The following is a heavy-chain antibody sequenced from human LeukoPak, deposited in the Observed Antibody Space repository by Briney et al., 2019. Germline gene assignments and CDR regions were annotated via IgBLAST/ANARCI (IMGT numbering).Heavy chain of an antibody. D-gene: IGHD3-3*01. Sequence: ASVKVSRKASGYTFTSYGISWVRQAPGQGLEWMGWITIYNSHANYAQKLQGRVTMTTDTSTSTAYMELRSLRSDDTAVYYCARVRTDFGVVIPSGDFDYWGQGTLVTVSS. CDR2: ITIYNSHA. J-gene: IGHJ4*02. V-gene: IGHV1-18*01. CDR1: GYTFTSYG. CDR3: ARVRTDFGVVIPSGDFDY.